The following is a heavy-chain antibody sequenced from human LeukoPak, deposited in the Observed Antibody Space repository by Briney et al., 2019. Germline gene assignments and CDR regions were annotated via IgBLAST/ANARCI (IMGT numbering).Heavy chain of an antibody. V-gene: IGHV3-7*01. J-gene: IGHJ4*02. CDR2: IKQDGSEK. CDR1: GFTVSSNY. CDR3: ARQVVVGNYFDY. Sequence: GGSLRLSCAASGFTVSSNYMNWVRQAPGKGLEWVANIKQDGSEKYYVDSVKGRFTISRDNAKNSLYLQMNSLRAEDTAVYYCARQVVVGNYFDYWGQGTLVTVSS. D-gene: IGHD3-22*01.